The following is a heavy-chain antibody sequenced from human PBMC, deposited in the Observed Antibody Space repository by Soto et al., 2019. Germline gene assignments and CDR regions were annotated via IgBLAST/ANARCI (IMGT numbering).Heavy chain of an antibody. V-gene: IGHV1-18*01. J-gene: IGHJ5*02. Sequence: ASVKVSCKASGYTFTSYGISWVRQAPGQGLEWMGWISAYNGNTNYAQKLQGRVTMTTDTSTSTACMELRSLRSDDTAVYYCARDGRLTACSGGSCYGPWSAREFDRWGQETLVTVAS. CDR3: ARDGRLTACSGGSCYGPWSAREFDR. D-gene: IGHD2-15*01. CDR2: ISAYNGNT. CDR1: GYTFTSYG.